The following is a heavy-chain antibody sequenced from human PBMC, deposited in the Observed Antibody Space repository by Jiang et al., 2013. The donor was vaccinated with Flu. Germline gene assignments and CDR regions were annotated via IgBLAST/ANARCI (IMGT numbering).Heavy chain of an antibody. CDR2: FKSTTNGGTT. V-gene: IGHV3-15*01. J-gene: IGHJ4*02. CDR1: GFTFSNAW. D-gene: IGHD4-11*01. CDR3: TTVVGDYINLTGY. Sequence: SCAASGFTFSNAWIELGPPGSREGAGSGLPVFKSTTNGGTTDYAAPVKGRFTISRDDSKNTVYLQMSSLNTEDTAVYYCTTVVGDYINLTGYWGQGTLVTVSS.